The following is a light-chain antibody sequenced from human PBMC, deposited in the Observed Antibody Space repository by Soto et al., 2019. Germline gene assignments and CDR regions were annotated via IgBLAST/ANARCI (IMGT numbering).Light chain of an antibody. CDR2: DAS. Sequence: IMLTQSPATLSLSPWERAALSCRASQSVSSYLAWYQQKPVHAPSLPIYDASNRATGIPARFSGSGSGTDFTLTIRSLEPEDFAVYYCQQRSNWTPITFGQGTRLEF. J-gene: IGKJ5*01. CDR3: QQRSNWTPIT. V-gene: IGKV3-11*01. CDR1: QSVSSY.